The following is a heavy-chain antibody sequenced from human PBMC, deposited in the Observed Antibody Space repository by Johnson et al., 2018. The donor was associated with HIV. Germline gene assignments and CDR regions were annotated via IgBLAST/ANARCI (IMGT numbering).Heavy chain of an antibody. CDR1: GFTFSSYA. D-gene: IGHD3-22*01. J-gene: IGHJ3*01. Sequence: MLLVESGGGLVQPGGSLRLSCAASGFTFSSYAMSWVRQAPGQGLEWVSAISGSGGSTYYADSVKARLTISRDNSKNTLYMQINSLRPEDTAVYYCARDQITMMVVATGNFDLWGQGTIVTVSS. CDR3: ARDQITMMVVATGNFDL. CDR2: ISGSGGST. V-gene: IGHV3-23*04.